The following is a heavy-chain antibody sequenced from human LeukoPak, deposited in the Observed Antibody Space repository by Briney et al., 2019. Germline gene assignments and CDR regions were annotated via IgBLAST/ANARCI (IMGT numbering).Heavy chain of an antibody. CDR3: ARDVMITFGGVIVMYYFDY. Sequence: PGGSLRLSCAASGFTFSSYWMSWVRQAPGKGLEWVANIKQDGSEKYYVDSVKGRFTISRDNAKNSLYLQMNSLRAEDTAVYYCARDVMITFGGVIVMYYFDYRGQGTLVTVSS. D-gene: IGHD3-16*02. CDR1: GFTFSSYW. J-gene: IGHJ4*02. CDR2: IKQDGSEK. V-gene: IGHV3-7*01.